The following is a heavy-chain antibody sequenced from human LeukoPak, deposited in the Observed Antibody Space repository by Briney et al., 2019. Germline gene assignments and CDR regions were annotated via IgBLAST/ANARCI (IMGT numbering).Heavy chain of an antibody. J-gene: IGHJ6*02. Sequence: PSETLSLTCTVSGGSISSSSYYWSWIRQPPGKGLEWIGEINHSGSTNYNPSLKSRVTISVDTSKNQFSLKLSSVTAADTAVYYCARGEIVVVPATEYYYYYGMDVWGQGTTVTVSS. CDR3: ARGEIVVVPATEYYYYYGMDV. V-gene: IGHV4-39*07. CDR1: GGSISSSSYY. D-gene: IGHD2-2*01. CDR2: INHSGST.